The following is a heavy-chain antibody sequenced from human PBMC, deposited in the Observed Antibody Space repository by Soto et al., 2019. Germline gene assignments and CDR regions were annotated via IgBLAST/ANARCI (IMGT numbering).Heavy chain of an antibody. J-gene: IGHJ4*02. CDR2: INSDGSGT. CDR1: GFTFSSYW. Sequence: EVQLVESGGGLVQPGGSLRLSCAASGFTFSSYWMHWVRQAPGKGLVWVSRINSDGSGTTYADSVKGRFTISRDNAKNTLYLQMNSLRAEDAAVYYCQSGIAAAGSIDYCGQGTLVTVSS. D-gene: IGHD6-13*01. V-gene: IGHV3-74*01. CDR3: QSGIAAAGSIDY.